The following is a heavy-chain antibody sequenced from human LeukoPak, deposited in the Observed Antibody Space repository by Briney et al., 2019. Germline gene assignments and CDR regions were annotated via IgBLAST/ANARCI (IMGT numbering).Heavy chain of an antibody. D-gene: IGHD1-26*01. CDR2: VNADGGNT. Sequence: GGSLRLSCAASGFTFDNYRMSWVRQAPGKGLEWVSTVNADGGNTYYADSVKGRFTISRDNSKSTLILQMNSLRVEDTALFYCTKRVKYGGTWDHFADWGQGTLVTVSS. V-gene: IGHV3-23*01. J-gene: IGHJ4*02. CDR1: GFTFDNYR. CDR3: TKRVKYGGTWDHFAD.